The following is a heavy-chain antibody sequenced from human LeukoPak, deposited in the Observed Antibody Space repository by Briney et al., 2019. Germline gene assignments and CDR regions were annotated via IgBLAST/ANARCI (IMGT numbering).Heavy chain of an antibody. D-gene: IGHD5-24*01. Sequence: SETLSLTCTVSGGSINGFYWSWIRQPPGKGLEWMGYIHFSGTTRYNPSLKSRITISVDTSRNQISLKLSSVTAADTAVYYCARGGNGCNYFDSWGQGTLVTVSS. CDR3: ARGGNGCNYFDS. J-gene: IGHJ4*02. CDR1: GGSINGFY. CDR2: IHFSGTT. V-gene: IGHV4-59*01.